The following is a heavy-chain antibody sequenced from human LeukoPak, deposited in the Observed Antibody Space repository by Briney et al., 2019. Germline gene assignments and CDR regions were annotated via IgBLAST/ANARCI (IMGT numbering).Heavy chain of an antibody. J-gene: IGHJ6*02. Sequence: ASVKVSCKASGYTFTSYAMHWVRQAPGQRLEWMGWINAGNGNTKYSQKFQGRVTITRDTSASTAYMELSSLRSEDTAVYYCARNDFWSGYSLFYYYYYGMDVWGQGTTVTVSS. CDR2: INAGNGNT. CDR3: ARNDFWSGYSLFYYYYYGMDV. D-gene: IGHD3-3*01. V-gene: IGHV1-3*01. CDR1: GYTFTSYA.